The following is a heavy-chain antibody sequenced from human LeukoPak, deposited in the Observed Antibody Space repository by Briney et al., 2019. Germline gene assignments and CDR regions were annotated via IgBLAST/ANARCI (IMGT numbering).Heavy chain of an antibody. Sequence: GGSLRLSCAPSGFTFTSYALSWVRQAPGKGLEWVSAISGSGGSTYYADSMKGRFTISRDNSKSTLYLQMNSLRAEDTAVYYCAGYNCSSTTCYTGGFDYWGQGTLVTFSS. D-gene: IGHD2-2*02. CDR1: GFTFTSYA. V-gene: IGHV3-23*01. J-gene: IGHJ4*02. CDR3: AGYNCSSTTCYTGGFDY. CDR2: ISGSGGST.